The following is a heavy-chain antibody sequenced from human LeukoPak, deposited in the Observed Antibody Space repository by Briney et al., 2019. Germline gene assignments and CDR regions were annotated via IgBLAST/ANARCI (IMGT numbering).Heavy chain of an antibody. CDR1: GFTFSSYG. CDR3: AKERLRYFYYYGMDV. J-gene: IGHJ6*02. CDR2: ISYDGSNK. Sequence: GRSLRLSCAASGFTFSSYGMHWVRQDPGKGLEWVAVISYDGSNKYYADSVKGRFTISRDNSKNTLYLQMNSLRAEDTAVYYCAKERLRYFYYYGMDVWGQGTTVTVSS. V-gene: IGHV3-30*18. D-gene: IGHD3-9*01.